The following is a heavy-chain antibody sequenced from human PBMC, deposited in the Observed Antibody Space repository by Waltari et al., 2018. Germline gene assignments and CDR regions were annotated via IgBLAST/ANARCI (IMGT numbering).Heavy chain of an antibody. CDR1: GGTFSSYT. CDR2: IIPILGIA. CDR3: ARGYCSGGSCRNDAFDI. D-gene: IGHD2-15*01. Sequence: QVQLVQSGAEVKKPGSSVKVSCKASGGTFSSYTISWVRQAPGQGLEWMGRIIPILGIANYAQKFQGRVTITADKSTSTAYMELSSLRSEDTAVYYCARGYCSGGSCRNDAFDIWGQGTMVTVSS. J-gene: IGHJ3*02. V-gene: IGHV1-69*02.